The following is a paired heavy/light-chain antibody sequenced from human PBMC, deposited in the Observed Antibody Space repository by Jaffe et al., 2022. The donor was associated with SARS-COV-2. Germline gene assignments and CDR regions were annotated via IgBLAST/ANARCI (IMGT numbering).Light chain of an antibody. CDR1: SSNIGSDT. Sequence: QSVLTQPPSASGTPGQRVTISCSGSSSNIGSDTVNWYQQLPGSAPKVLIYSDNQRPSGVPDRFSGSKSGATASLAISGLQSADEADYYCAAWDHSLKGYVFGTGTEVTVL. CDR3: AAWDHSLKGYV. J-gene: IGLJ1*01. V-gene: IGLV1-44*01. CDR2: SDN.
Heavy chain of an antibody. J-gene: IGHJ6*02. CDR3: ARWPGFGARTHHGMDV. V-gene: IGHV3-23*01. Sequence: EVQLLESGGGSEQPGGSLRLSCAASGFTFGSYAMSWVRQAPGKGLEWVSTINSGGGNTDYADSVKGRFTISRDNSKNTLYLQMNSLRAEDTAVYYCARWPGFGARTHHGMDVWGQGTTVIVSS. CDR1: GFTFGSYA. CDR2: INSGGGNT. D-gene: IGHD3-3*01.